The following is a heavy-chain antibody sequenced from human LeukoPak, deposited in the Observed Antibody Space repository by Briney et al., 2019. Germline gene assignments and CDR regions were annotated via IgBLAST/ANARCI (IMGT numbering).Heavy chain of an antibody. CDR3: AKDADIVATISFDY. CDR2: INYSGNI. J-gene: IGHJ4*02. Sequence: SETQSLTCTVSSGSIRSGGYYWSWIRQHPGKGLEWIGYINYSGNIYYNPSLKSRVIISVDTSKNQFSLKLSSVTAADTAVYYCAKDADIVATISFDYWGQGTLVTVSS. CDR1: SGSIRSGGYY. V-gene: IGHV4-31*03. D-gene: IGHD5-12*01.